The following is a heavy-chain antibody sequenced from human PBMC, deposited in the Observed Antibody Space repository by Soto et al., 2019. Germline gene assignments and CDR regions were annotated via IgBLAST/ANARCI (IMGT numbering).Heavy chain of an antibody. CDR2: VTNSGGST. Sequence: EVQLLESGGGLVQPGGSLRLSCAASGFTFSTFAMNWVRQAPGKGLEWVSTVTNSGGSTYYADSVKGRFTISRDNSKNTVYLQMNSLRAEDTAVYYCAKDQQWMCSSTNCYLFDYWGQGALVTVSS. D-gene: IGHD2-2*01. CDR1: GFTFSTFA. J-gene: IGHJ4*02. CDR3: AKDQQWMCSSTNCYLFDY. V-gene: IGHV3-23*01.